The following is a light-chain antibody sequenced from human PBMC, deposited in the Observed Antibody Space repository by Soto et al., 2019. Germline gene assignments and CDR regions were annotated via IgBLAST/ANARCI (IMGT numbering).Light chain of an antibody. V-gene: IGLV2-14*03. J-gene: IGLJ2*01. CDR2: DVG. CDR1: SNDIGGYNF. Sequence: QSALTQPASVSGSPGQSITISCTGTSNDIGGYNFVSWYQQHPGKAPKLMIYDVGNRPSGVSRRFSGSKSGNTASLTISGLQAEDEADYYCSSYTSTSTRVLFGGGTKVTVL. CDR3: SSYTSTSTRVL.